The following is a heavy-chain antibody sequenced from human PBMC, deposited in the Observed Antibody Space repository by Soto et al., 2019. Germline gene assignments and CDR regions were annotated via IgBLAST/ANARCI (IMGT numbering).Heavy chain of an antibody. CDR2: INPNSGGT. J-gene: IGHJ5*02. D-gene: IGHD3-3*01. CDR3: ARGHTYHDFWSGPNPDWFDP. Sequence: APVKVSCKAPGFTITGYYMHWLRQAPGQGLEWMGWINPNSGGTNYAQKFQGWVTMTRDTSISTAYMELSRLRSDDTAVYYCARGHTYHDFWSGPNPDWFDPWGQGTLVTVSS. V-gene: IGHV1-2*04. CDR1: GFTITGYY.